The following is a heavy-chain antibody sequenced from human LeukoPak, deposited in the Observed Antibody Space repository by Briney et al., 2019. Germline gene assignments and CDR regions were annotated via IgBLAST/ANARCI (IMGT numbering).Heavy chain of an antibody. J-gene: IGHJ5*02. V-gene: IGHV3-9*01. CDR1: GFTFDDYA. D-gene: IGHD3-3*01. CDR3: AKAFWSGYYTGNWFDP. Sequence: GGSLRLSCAASGFTFDDYAMHWVRQAPGKGLEWVSGISWNSGSIGYADSVKGRFTISRDNAKNSLYLQMNSLRAEDTALYYCAKAFWSGYYTGNWFDPWGQGTLVTVSS. CDR2: ISWNSGSI.